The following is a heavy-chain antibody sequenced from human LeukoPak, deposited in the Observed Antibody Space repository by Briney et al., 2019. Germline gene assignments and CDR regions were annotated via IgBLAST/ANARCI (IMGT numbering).Heavy chain of an antibody. CDR3: ARPRYSSSQFDY. CDR2: IYHSGST. CDR1: GYSISSGYY. J-gene: IGHJ4*02. D-gene: IGHD6-13*01. Sequence: PSETLSLTCAVSGYSISSGYYWGWIRQPPGKGLEWIGSIYHSGSTYYSPSLKSRVTISVDTSKNQFSLKLSSVTAADTAVYYCARPRYSSSQFDYWGQGTLVTVSS. V-gene: IGHV4-38-2*01.